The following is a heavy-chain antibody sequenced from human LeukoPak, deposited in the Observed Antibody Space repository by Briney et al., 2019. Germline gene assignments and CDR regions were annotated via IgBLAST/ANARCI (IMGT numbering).Heavy chain of an antibody. Sequence: ASVKVSCKASGYTFTSYGISGVRQAPGQGLGWMGWISAYNGNTNFAQKLQGRVTMTTDTSTSTASMELRSLRSDDTAVYYCAREGGYSSLNDAFDIWGQGTMVTVSS. CDR1: GYTFTSYG. CDR2: ISAYNGNT. J-gene: IGHJ3*02. CDR3: AREGGYSSLNDAFDI. D-gene: IGHD5-18*01. V-gene: IGHV1-18*01.